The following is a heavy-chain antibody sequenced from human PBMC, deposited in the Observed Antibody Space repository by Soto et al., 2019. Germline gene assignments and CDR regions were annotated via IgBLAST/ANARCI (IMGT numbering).Heavy chain of an antibody. CDR1: GFSFTTGSVG. J-gene: IGHJ4*02. Sequence: QITLTESGPTLVKPTQTLTLTCTFSGFSFTTGSVGVGWIRQPPGKALEFLALIYWDDDKRLSPSLKNRLTITKDTSKSQVVVTMTNMDPEDTGTYFCAHVYWAASGTRYYFDYWGQGTLVTVSS. D-gene: IGHD6-13*01. CDR2: IYWDDDK. V-gene: IGHV2-5*02. CDR3: AHVYWAASGTRYYFDY.